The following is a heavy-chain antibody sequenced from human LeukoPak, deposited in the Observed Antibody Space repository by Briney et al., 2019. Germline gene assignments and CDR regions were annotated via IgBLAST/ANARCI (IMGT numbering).Heavy chain of an antibody. D-gene: IGHD1-20*01. J-gene: IGHJ5*02. V-gene: IGHV4-34*01. CDR1: GGSFSGFY. CDR2: INHSGST. CDR3: ARGGIIGTTNNWFDP. Sequence: SETLSPTCAVYGGSFSGFYWSWLRQPPGQGLEWIGEINHSGSTYYNPSLKSRITMSVDTSENQFSLRLSFVTAADTAMYYCARGGIIGTTNNWFDPWGQATLVTVSS.